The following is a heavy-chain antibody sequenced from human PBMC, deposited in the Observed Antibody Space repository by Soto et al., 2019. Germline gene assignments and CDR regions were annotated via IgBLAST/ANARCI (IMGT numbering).Heavy chain of an antibody. J-gene: IGHJ6*03. CDR1: GGSISSSSYY. Sequence: SETLSLTCTVSGGSISSSSYYWGWIRQPPGKGLEWIGSIYYSGSTYYNPSLKGRVTISVDTSKNKFSLELTSVTAADTAVYYCARNQAGTVFGLRTHFYYMDVWGKGTTVTVSS. CDR3: ARNQAGTVFGLRTHFYYMDV. CDR2: IYYSGST. V-gene: IGHV4-39*07. D-gene: IGHD3-3*01.